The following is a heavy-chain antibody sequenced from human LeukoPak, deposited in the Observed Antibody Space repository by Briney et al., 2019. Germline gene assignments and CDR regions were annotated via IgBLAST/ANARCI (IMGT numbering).Heavy chain of an antibody. CDR3: TRGGRYYLGY. V-gene: IGHV3-7*01. J-gene: IGHJ4*02. Sequence: GGSPRLSCAASGFTFSYYWMSWVHQVPGKGLECVANINQDGSEKNYVDSVKGRFTISRDDVENSLYLQMDTLRAEDTAVYYCTRGGRYYLGYWGQGTLVTVSS. CDR2: INQDGSEK. CDR1: GFTFSYYW. D-gene: IGHD3-10*01.